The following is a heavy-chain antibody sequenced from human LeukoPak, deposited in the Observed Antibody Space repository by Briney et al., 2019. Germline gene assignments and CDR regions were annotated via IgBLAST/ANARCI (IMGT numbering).Heavy chain of an antibody. D-gene: IGHD1-7*01. V-gene: IGHV1-18*01. CDR3: ARDSGRELQQYYFDY. J-gene: IGHJ4*02. CDR2: ISPSNGNT. Sequence: ASVKVSCKASGYTFTSYSISWVRQAPGQGLEWMGWISPSNGNTNYAQKLQDRVTMTTDTSTRTVYMELRSLKSDDTAVYYCARDSGRELQQYYFDYWGQGTLVTVSS. CDR1: GYTFTSYS.